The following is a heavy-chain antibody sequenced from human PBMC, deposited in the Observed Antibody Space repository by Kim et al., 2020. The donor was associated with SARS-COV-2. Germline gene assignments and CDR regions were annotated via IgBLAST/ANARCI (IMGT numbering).Heavy chain of an antibody. CDR2: TYYKSKWIH. D-gene: IGHD2-21*02. CDR3: ARMVTGFLGGFDY. Sequence: SQTLSLTCDISGDSVSSNRASWNWIRQSPSRGLEWLGRTYYKSKWIHNYAVSLEGRIAINPDTANNRFSLQLNSVTPDDTAVYYCARMVTGFLGGFDYWSQGTLVAVSS. J-gene: IGHJ4*02. V-gene: IGHV6-1*01. CDR1: GDSVSSNRAS.